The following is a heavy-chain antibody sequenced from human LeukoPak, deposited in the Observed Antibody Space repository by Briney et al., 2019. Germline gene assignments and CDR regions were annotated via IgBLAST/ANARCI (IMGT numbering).Heavy chain of an antibody. CDR2: ISWNSGSI. D-gene: IGHD6-13*01. CDR3: AKEAHGSSWQNYFDY. J-gene: IGHJ4*02. V-gene: IGHV3-9*01. Sequence: PGGSLRLSCAASGFTFDDYAMHWVRQAPGKGLEWVSGISWNSGSIGYADSVKGRFTISRDNAKNSLYLQMNSLRAEDTALYYCAKEAHGSSWQNYFDYWGQGTLVTVSS. CDR1: GFTFDDYA.